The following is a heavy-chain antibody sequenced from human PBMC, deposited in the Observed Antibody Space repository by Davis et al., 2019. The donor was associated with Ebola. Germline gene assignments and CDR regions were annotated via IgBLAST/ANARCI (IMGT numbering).Heavy chain of an antibody. V-gene: IGHV3-9*01. CDR1: GFNFDGYA. CDR3: AAWRGDHDFDY. CDR2: ISWNSGSM. Sequence: GGSLRLSCAASGFNFDGYAMHWVRQAPGKGLEWVSGISWNSGSMGYADSVKGRFTISRDNAKKSLYLQMNSLRAEDTALYYCAAWRGDHDFDYWGQGTLVTVSS. D-gene: IGHD3-3*01. J-gene: IGHJ4*02.